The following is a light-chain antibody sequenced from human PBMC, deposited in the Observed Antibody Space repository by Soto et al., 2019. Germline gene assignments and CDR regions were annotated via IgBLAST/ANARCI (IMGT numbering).Light chain of an antibody. V-gene: IGKV3-15*01. CDR2: GTS. Sequence: IVMTQSPATLSESPGERATLSCRASQSVSSNLAWYQQKRGQAPRLLIYGTSTRATGIPARFSGSGSGTEFPLTISSLQSEDFAVYYCQQYNKWPLTFGGGTKVEIK. CDR1: QSVSSN. CDR3: QQYNKWPLT. J-gene: IGKJ4*01.